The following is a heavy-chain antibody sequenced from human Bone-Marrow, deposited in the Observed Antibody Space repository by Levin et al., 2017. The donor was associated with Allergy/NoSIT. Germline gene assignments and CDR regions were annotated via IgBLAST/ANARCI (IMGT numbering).Heavy chain of an antibody. V-gene: IGHV1-69*13. Sequence: ASVKVSCKASGGTLSSYALTWVRQAPGQGLEWMGGIVPIFGTAKYAEKFQGRVTITVDEYTSTGHMELSGPRSEDTAVYFCGRGRGSITDFFYYGMDVWGQGTTVIVSS. CDR2: IVPIFGTA. CDR3: GRGRGSITDFFYYGMDV. D-gene: IGHD1-20*01. CDR1: GGTLSSYA. J-gene: IGHJ6*02.